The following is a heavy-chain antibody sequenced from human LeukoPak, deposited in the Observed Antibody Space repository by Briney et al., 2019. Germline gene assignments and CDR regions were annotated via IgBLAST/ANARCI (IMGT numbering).Heavy chain of an antibody. J-gene: IGHJ4*02. CDR3: ARQRVGATDTAPFDY. CDR2: IYTSGST. V-gene: IGHV4-4*09. CDR1: GGSISSYY. Sequence: SETLSLTCTVSGGSISSYYWSWIRQPPGKGLECIGYIYTSGSTNYNPSLKSRVTISVDTSKNQFSLKLSSVTAADTAVYYCARQRVGATDTAPFDYWGQGTLVTVSS. D-gene: IGHD1-26*01.